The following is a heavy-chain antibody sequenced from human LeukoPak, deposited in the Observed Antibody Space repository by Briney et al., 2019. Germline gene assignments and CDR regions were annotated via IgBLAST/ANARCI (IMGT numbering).Heavy chain of an antibody. J-gene: IGHJ4*02. CDR3: ARDEALYDSGGAAFDY. CDR2: INPNSGGT. Sequence: ASVKVSCKASGYTFTGYYMHWVRQAPGQGLEWMGWINPNSGGTNYAQKFQGRVTMTRDTSISTAYMELSRLRSDDTAVYYCARDEALYDSGGAAFDYWGQGTLVTVSS. V-gene: IGHV1-2*02. CDR1: GYTFTGYY. D-gene: IGHD3-22*01.